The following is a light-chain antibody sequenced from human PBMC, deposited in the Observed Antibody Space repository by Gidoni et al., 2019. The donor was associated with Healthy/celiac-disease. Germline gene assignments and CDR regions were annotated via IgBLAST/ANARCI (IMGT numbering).Light chain of an antibody. J-gene: IGKJ1*01. CDR2: SAS. CDR1: QGIRND. Sequence: IQITQSPSSLSASVGDRVTITCRASQGIRNDLGWYQQKPGKAPTLLIYSASCLQSGVPSRFSGSGSGTDFTLTTSSLQPEDFATYYCLQDYNYPPTFGQGTKVEIK. V-gene: IGKV1-6*01. CDR3: LQDYNYPPT.